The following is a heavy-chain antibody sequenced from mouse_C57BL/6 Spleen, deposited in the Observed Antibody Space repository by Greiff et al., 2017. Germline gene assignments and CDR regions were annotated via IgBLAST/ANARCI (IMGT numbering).Heavy chain of an antibody. J-gene: IGHJ2*01. Sequence: VQLQQPGAELVMPGASVKLSCKASGYTFTSYWMHWVKQRPGQGLEWIGEIDPSDSYTNYNQKFKGKSTLTVDKSSSTAYMQLSSLTSEDSAVYYCARSGGYGFDYWGQGTTLTVSS. CDR3: ARSGGYGFDY. V-gene: IGHV1-69*01. CDR1: GYTFTSYW. D-gene: IGHD2-2*01. CDR2: IDPSDSYT.